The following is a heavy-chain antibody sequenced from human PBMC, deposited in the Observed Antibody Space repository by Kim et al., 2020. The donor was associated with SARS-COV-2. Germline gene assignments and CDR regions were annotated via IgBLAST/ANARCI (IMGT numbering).Heavy chain of an antibody. CDR2: IKQDGSEK. CDR3: ARGWAPGAY. CDR1: GFILSNYW. V-gene: IGHV3-7*03. J-gene: IGHJ4*02. Sequence: GGSLRLSCAASGFILSNYWMTWVRQAPGKGLEWVANIKQDGSEKYYVDSVKGRFTISRDNAKNSLYLQMNNLRAEDTAVYYCARGWAPGAYWGQGTLVTVSS. D-gene: IGHD1-26*01.